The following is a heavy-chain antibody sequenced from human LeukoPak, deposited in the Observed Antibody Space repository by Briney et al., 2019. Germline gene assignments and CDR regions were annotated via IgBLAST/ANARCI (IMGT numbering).Heavy chain of an antibody. CDR1: GFTFSSYW. V-gene: IGHV3-7*03. CDR3: VRDRGTYRPIDY. D-gene: IGHD1-26*01. J-gene: IGHJ4*02. Sequence: GGSLRLSCAASGFTFSSYWMSWVRQAPGKGLEWVANIKQDGSEKYYVDSVKGRFTVSRDNAQNSLYLQMNSLRAEDTAIYYCVRDRGTYRPIDYWGQGTLVTVSS. CDR2: IKQDGSEK.